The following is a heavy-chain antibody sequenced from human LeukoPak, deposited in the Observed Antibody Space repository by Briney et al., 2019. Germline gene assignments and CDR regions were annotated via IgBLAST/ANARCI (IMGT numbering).Heavy chain of an antibody. D-gene: IGHD6-19*01. Sequence: GGSLRLSCAASGFTFSSYEMNWVRQAPGKGLEWVSYISSSGSTIYYADSVKGRFTISRDNAKNSLYLQMNSLRAEDTAVYYCARDQYSSGRGEFDYWGQGTLVSLSS. V-gene: IGHV3-48*03. J-gene: IGHJ4*02. CDR2: ISSSGSTI. CDR3: ARDQYSSGRGEFDY. CDR1: GFTFSSYE.